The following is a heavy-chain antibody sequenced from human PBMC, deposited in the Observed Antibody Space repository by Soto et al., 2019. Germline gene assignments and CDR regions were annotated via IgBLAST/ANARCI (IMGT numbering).Heavy chain of an antibody. J-gene: IGHJ4*02. D-gene: IGHD3-3*01. CDR2: VYPGDSET. CDR3: ARAYGVVIEFDY. V-gene: IGHV5-51*01. CDR1: GYTFSDFW. Sequence: EVQLVQSGAEVKKTGESLKISCQASGYTFSDFWIGWVRQMPGKGLEWIGMVYPGDSETRYSPSFQGQVTISAVRSNTTAHLQWSSLKASDTAIYFCARAYGVVIEFDYWGQGTLLTVSS.